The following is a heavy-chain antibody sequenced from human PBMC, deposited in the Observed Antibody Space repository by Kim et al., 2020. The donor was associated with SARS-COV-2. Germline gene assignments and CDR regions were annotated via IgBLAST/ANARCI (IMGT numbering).Heavy chain of an antibody. Sequence: SLKGRVTISVDTSKNQFSLKLSSVTAADTAVYYCARSRTYSSSWLDAFDIWGQGTMVTVSS. J-gene: IGHJ3*02. CDR3: ARSRTYSSSWLDAFDI. V-gene: IGHV4-39*01. D-gene: IGHD6-13*01.